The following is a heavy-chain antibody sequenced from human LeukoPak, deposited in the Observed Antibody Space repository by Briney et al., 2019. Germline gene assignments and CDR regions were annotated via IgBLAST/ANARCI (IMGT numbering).Heavy chain of an antibody. J-gene: IGHJ4*02. CDR3: AREGGNRLVIYFDL. V-gene: IGHV3-69-1*02. Sequence: PGGALRLSCAASGFTFSEYSINWVRQAPGKGLEWLSYISSGSTMYYADSVKGRFTVSRDNAKNSLYLQMDSLRAEDTALYYCAREGGNRLVIYFDLWGQGTLVTVSS. CDR1: GFTFSEYS. D-gene: IGHD1-26*01. CDR2: ISSGSTM.